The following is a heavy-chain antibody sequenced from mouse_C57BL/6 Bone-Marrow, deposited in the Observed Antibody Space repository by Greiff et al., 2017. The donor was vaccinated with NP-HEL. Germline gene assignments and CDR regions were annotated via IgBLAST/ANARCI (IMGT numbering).Heavy chain of an antibody. CDR1: GFNIKDDY. D-gene: IGHD2-4*01. CDR2: IDPENGDT. Sequence: EVKLVESGAELVRPGASVKLSCTASGFNIKDDYMHWVKQRPEQGLEWIGWIDPENGDTEYASKFQGKATITADTSSNTAYLQLSSLTSEDTAVYYCTTSYDYDGYYFDYWGQGTTLTVSS. J-gene: IGHJ2*01. CDR3: TTSYDYDGYYFDY. V-gene: IGHV14-4*01.